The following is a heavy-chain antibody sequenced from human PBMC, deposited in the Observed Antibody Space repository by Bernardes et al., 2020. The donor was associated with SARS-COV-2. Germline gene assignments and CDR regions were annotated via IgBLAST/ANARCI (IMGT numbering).Heavy chain of an antibody. CDR3: ARQARPPPRYDDYTRDDH. Sequence: SETLSLTCTVSGGSISSSNYYWGWIRQAPGKGLEWIGSIYSSGNSYYSPSLQSRVTESVDTSKNQFSLKLNSGTAADSAVYYCARQARPPPRYDDYTRDDHWGQGALVTGSS. J-gene: IGHJ5*02. CDR2: IYSSGNS. CDR1: GGSISSSNYY. D-gene: IGHD3-16*01. V-gene: IGHV4-39*01.